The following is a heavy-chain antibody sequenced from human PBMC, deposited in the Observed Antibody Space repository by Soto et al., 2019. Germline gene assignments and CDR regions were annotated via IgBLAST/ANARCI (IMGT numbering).Heavy chain of an antibody. D-gene: IGHD2-15*01. CDR1: GFTFSYG. J-gene: IGHJ4*02. Sequence: VQLLESGGGLIQPGGSLRLSCAASGFTFSYGIHWLRQAPGKGLEWVAYISYDSSNKFYGDYVKGRFTISRDKSKNTPFLQMNRLRSEDTAVYYCAKHVIGYCSGNTCEDYWGQGTLVAVSS. CDR2: ISYDSSNK. V-gene: IGHV3-30*18. CDR3: AKHVIGYCSGNTCEDY.